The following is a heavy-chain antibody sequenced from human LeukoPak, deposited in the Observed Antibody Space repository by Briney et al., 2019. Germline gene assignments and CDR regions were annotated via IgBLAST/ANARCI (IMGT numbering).Heavy chain of an antibody. CDR2: ISAYNGNT. V-gene: IGHV1-18*01. CDR3: ARDLYYYDSSGLPAGY. Sequence: ASVKVSCKASGYTFTSYGISWVRQAPEQGLGWMGWISAYNGNTNYAQKLQGRVTMTTDTSTSTAYMELRSLRSDDTAVYYCARDLYYYDSSGLPAGYWGQGTLVTVSS. J-gene: IGHJ4*02. CDR1: GYTFTSYG. D-gene: IGHD3-22*01.